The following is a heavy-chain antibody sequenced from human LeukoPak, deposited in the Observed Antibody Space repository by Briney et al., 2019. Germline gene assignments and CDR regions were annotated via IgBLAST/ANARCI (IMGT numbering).Heavy chain of an antibody. Sequence: ASVKVSCKASGYTFTSYYMHWVRQAPGQGLEWMGIINPSGGSTSYAQKLQGRVTMTRDTSTSTVYMELSSLRSEDTAVYYCARPRGEIQYYYDSSGYNYFDYGGQGPLVTVSS. V-gene: IGHV1-46*01. D-gene: IGHD3-22*01. CDR3: ARPRGEIQYYYDSSGYNYFDY. J-gene: IGHJ4*02. CDR1: GYTFTSYY. CDR2: INPSGGST.